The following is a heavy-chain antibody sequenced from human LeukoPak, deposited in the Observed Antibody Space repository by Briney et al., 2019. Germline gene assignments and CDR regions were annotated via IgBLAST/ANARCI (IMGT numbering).Heavy chain of an antibody. CDR1: RFTFSSYA. V-gene: IGHV3-23*01. CDR2: ITNSGGST. CDR3: APYRLSIIDS. Sequence: PGGSLRLSCAASRFTFSSYAMYWVRQAPGKGLEWVSSITNSGGSTYYVDSVKGRFTISRDNSKNVLYLQMNSLRAEETAVYYCAPYRLSIIDSWGQGTLVTVSS. D-gene: IGHD5-12*01. J-gene: IGHJ4*02.